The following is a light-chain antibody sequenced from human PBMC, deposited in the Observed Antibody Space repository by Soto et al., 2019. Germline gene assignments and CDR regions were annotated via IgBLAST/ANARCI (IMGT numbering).Light chain of an antibody. CDR3: QQYNSSSWT. V-gene: IGKV1-5*03. CDR1: QSISSW. J-gene: IGKJ1*01. Sequence: DSQMTQSPATVSAAVGDRVTISCRASQSISSWVAWYQQKPGKAPKLLIYKASNLESGVPSRFSGSGSGTEFTLTISSLLPDDFATYYCQQYNSSSWTFGQGTKVEVK. CDR2: KAS.